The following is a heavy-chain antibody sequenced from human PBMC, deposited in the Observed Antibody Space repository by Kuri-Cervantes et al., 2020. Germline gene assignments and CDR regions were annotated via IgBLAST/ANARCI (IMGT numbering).Heavy chain of an antibody. V-gene: IGHV4-39*01. CDR2: IYYSGST. D-gene: IGHD6-19*01. Sequence: GSLRLSCTVSGGSISSSSYYWGWIRQPPGKGLEWIGSIYYSGSTYYNPSLKSRVTISVDTSKNQFSLKLSSATAAYTAVYYCARLTGIAVPYYFDYWGQGTLVTVSS. CDR1: GGSISSSSYY. CDR3: ARLTGIAVPYYFDY. J-gene: IGHJ4*02.